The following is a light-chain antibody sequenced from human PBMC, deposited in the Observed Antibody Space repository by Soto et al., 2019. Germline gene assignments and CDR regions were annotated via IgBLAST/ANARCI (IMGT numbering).Light chain of an antibody. CDR1: QSVARSY. V-gene: IGKV3-20*01. CDR3: QQYATSPLT. Sequence: ETVLTQSPGTLSLSPRERATLSCRASQSVARSYLAWYQQKPGQAPRVLIYSASSRATGIPDRFSGSGSGTDFTLTISRLEPEDFAVYYCQQYATSPLTFGGGTKVEI. J-gene: IGKJ4*01. CDR2: SAS.